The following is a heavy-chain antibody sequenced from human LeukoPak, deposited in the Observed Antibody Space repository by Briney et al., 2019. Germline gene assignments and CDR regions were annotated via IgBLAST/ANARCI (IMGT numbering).Heavy chain of an antibody. D-gene: IGHD1-26*01. CDR3: AREVGATNS. V-gene: IGHV3-7*01. CDR2: IKQDGSEK. J-gene: IGHJ4*02. Sequence: GGSLRLSCAASGFTFSNYWMSWVRQAPGKGLEWVANIKQDGSEKYYVDSVKGRFTISRDNAKNSLFLQMNSLRAEDTAVYCCAREVGATNSWGQGTLVTVSS. CDR1: GFTFSNYW.